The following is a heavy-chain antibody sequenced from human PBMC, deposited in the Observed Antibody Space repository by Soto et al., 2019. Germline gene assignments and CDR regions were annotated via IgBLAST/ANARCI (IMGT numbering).Heavy chain of an antibody. D-gene: IGHD3-22*01. Sequence: SLKVSCKASGGTFSSYAISWVRQATGQGLEWMGGIIPIFGTANYAQKFQGRVTITADESTSTAYMELSSLRSEDTAVYYCARTPVSYYYDSSGPNYYFDYWGQGTLVTVSS. CDR1: GGTFSSYA. J-gene: IGHJ4*02. CDR3: ARTPVSYYYDSSGPNYYFDY. V-gene: IGHV1-69*13. CDR2: IIPIFGTA.